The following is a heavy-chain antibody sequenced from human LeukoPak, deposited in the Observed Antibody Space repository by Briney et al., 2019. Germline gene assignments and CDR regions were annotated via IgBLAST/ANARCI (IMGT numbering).Heavy chain of an antibody. J-gene: IGHJ4*02. CDR3: ARVISGYDSSGYRDY. D-gene: IGHD3-22*01. CDR1: GFTFSRYW. CDR2: INSAGSST. Sequence: GGSLRLSCVASGFTFSRYWMHWIRQTPSKGLVWVSRINSAGSSTSYADPVQGRFTISRDNAKNTLYLQMNSLRAEDTAIYYCARVISGYDSSGYRDYWGQGTLVTVSS. V-gene: IGHV3-74*01.